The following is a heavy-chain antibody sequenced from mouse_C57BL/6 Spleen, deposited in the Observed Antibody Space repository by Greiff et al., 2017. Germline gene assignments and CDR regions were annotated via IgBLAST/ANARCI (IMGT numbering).Heavy chain of an antibody. V-gene: IGHV3-6*01. Sequence: ESGPGLVKPSQSLSLTCSVTGYSFTSGYYWNLIRQFPGNKLELMGHISYDGSNNYNPSLINRISITRDTSKHQFFLKLNRVTTEDTAASYCARDQNYYGGVYYFDDWGTGTTLTVSS. CDR2: ISYDGSN. J-gene: IGHJ2*01. CDR1: GYSFTSGYY. D-gene: IGHD1-1*01. CDR3: ARDQNYYGGVYYFDD.